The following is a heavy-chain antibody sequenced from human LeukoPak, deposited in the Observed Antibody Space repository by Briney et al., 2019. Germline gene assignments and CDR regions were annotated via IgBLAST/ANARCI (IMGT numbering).Heavy chain of an antibody. CDR1: GYTLTELS. CDR3: ARAPAPYYYDSSGSWYVVYYYGMDV. CDR2: FDPEDGET. V-gene: IGHV1-24*01. J-gene: IGHJ6*02. D-gene: IGHD3-22*01. Sequence: ASVKVSCKVSGYTLTELSMHWVRQAPGKGLEWMGGFDPEDGETIYAQKFQGRVTMTEDTSTDTAYMELSSLRSEDTAVYYCARAPAPYYYDSSGSWYVVYYYGMDVWGQGTTVTVSS.